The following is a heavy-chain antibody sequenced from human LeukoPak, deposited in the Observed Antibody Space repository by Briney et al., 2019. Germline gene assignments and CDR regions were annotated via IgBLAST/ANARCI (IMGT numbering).Heavy chain of an antibody. D-gene: IGHD5-12*01. CDR2: INHSGST. V-gene: IGHV4-34*01. J-gene: IGHJ6*03. Sequence: SQTLSLTRSVSGVSFCDFSLCCVRQAPRKGLAWIGEINHSGSTNYNPPLTSRVTISLDTSKNQFSLSLTSTTAADTAVYYCTTAKFAVTTISHRHYFYYYYMDVWGKGTAVTVSS. CDR1: GVSFCDFS. CDR3: TTAKFAVTTISHRHYFYYYYMDV.